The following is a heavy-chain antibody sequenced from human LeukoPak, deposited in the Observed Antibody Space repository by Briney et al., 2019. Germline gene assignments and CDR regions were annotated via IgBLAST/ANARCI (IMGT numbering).Heavy chain of an antibody. CDR1: GGSISSSSYY. V-gene: IGHV4-61*05. CDR2: IYYSGST. D-gene: IGHD7-27*01. J-gene: IGHJ6*02. CDR3: ARGSGRYYYYGIDV. Sequence: SETLSLTCTVSGGSISSSSYYWGWIRQPPGKGLEWIGHIYYSGSTNNNSGRTNYSPSLKSRVTISVDRSKNQFSLQVSSVTAADTAVYYCARGSGRYYYYGIDVWGQGTTVTVSS.